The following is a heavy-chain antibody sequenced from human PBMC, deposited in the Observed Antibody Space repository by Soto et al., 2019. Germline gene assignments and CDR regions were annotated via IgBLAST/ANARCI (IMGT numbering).Heavy chain of an antibody. CDR2: ISSSGSTI. CDR1: GCTFSDYY. CDR3: ARAAKVQQLVHPYYYYYMDV. J-gene: IGHJ6*03. D-gene: IGHD6-13*01. V-gene: IGHV3-11*01. Sequence: GGSLRLSCAAAGCTFSDYYRXWIRQAPGKGLEWVSYISSSGSTIYYADSVKGRFTISRDNAKNSLYLQMNSLRAEDTAVYYCARAAKVQQLVHPYYYYYMDVWGKGTTVTVSS.